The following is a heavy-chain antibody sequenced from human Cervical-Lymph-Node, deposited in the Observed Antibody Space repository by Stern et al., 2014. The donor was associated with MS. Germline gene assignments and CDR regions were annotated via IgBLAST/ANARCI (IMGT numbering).Heavy chain of an antibody. V-gene: IGHV1-69*01. CDR2: IIPVFGTP. CDR1: GGTFRRFA. Sequence: QMQLVLFGSEVRKPGSSVNVTCKASGGTFRRFAVNWVRQAPGQGLEWVGGIIPVFGTPTYAQKFQGRITVISDESTNTVYLELSRLTSDDTATYFCASAHPATRRGYKGMNVWGQGTTIAVSS. CDR3: ASAHPATRRGYKGMNV. D-gene: IGHD2-2*01. J-gene: IGHJ6*02.